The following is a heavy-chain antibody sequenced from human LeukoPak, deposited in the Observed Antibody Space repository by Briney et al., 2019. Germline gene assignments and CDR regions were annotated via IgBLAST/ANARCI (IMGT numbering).Heavy chain of an antibody. CDR2: IYPGDSDT. CDR1: GYRFTSYW. CDR3: ARPGVLRYFDWSSAFAI. V-gene: IGHV5-51*01. D-gene: IGHD3-9*01. J-gene: IGHJ3*02. Sequence: LGESLQISCKGSGYRFTSYWIGWVRQMPGKGLEWMGIIYPGDSDTRYSPSFQGQVTISADKSISTAYPQWSSLKASDTAMYYCARPGVLRYFDWSSAFAIWGQGTMVTVSS.